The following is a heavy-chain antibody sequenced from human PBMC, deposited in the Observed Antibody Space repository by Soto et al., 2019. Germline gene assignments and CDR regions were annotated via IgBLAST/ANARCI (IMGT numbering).Heavy chain of an antibody. J-gene: IGHJ6*02. CDR3: AKIPSTVTTYYYCMDA. CDR1: VFSFSTYP. D-gene: IGHD4-17*01. Sequence: VGSLRLSCASSVFSFSTYPMVCVRHPPGKRLEAVSSISGSGDKTYYKDSVKGRFTISRDNSKNTVDLQMNSLRPEDTAVYYCAKIPSTVTTYYYCMDAWGQRPRGAVAS. CDR2: ISGSGDKT. V-gene: IGHV3-23*01.